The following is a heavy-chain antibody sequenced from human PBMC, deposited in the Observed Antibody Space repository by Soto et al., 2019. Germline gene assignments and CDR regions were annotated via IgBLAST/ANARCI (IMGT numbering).Heavy chain of an antibody. CDR3: ARDRYYYDSSGKPENDAFDI. V-gene: IGHV1-46*01. D-gene: IGHD3-22*01. CDR1: GYTFTSYY. CDR2: INPSGGST. J-gene: IGHJ3*02. Sequence: ASVKVSCKASGYTFTSYYMHWVRQAPRQGLEWMGIINPSGGSTSYAQKFQGRVTMTRDTSTSTVYMELSSLRSEDTAVYYCARDRYYYDSSGKPENDAFDIWGQGTMVTVSS.